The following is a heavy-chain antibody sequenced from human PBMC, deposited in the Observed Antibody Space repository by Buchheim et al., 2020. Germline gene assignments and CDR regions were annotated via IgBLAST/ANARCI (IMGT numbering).Heavy chain of an antibody. V-gene: IGHV3-23*01. J-gene: IGHJ6*02. CDR3: AKDGLSSGGDYYYYYGMDV. D-gene: IGHD2-15*01. CDR2: ISGSGGST. Sequence: EVQLLESGGGLVQPGGSLRLSCAASGFTFSSYAMSWVRQAPGKGLEWVSAISGSGGSTYYADSVKGRFTISRDNSKNTLYLQMNSLRAEDTAVYHCAKDGLSSGGDYYYYYGMDVWGQGTT. CDR1: GFTFSSYA.